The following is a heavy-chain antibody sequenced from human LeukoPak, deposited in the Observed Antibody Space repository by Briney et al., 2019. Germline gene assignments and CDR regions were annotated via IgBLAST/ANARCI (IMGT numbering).Heavy chain of an antibody. Sequence: GGSLRLSCAASGFTFSSYAMSWVRQAPGKGLEWVSAISGSGGSTYYADSVKGRFTISRDNSKNTLYLQMNSLRAEDTAVYYCAKEFSSYDFWSGLIDYWGQGTLVTVSS. D-gene: IGHD3-3*01. J-gene: IGHJ4*02. CDR2: ISGSGGST. V-gene: IGHV3-23*01. CDR3: AKEFSSYDFWSGLIDY. CDR1: GFTFSSYA.